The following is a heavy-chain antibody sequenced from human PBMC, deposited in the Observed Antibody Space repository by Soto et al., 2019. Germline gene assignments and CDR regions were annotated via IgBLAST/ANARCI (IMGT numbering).Heavy chain of an antibody. CDR1: GFTVSSNY. CDR2: IYSGGRT. CDR3: AGAKDIVLGPAAMGCLDV. Sequence: EVQLVESGGGLIQPGGSLRLSCAASGFTVSSNYMSWVRQAPGKGLEWVAVIYSGGRTYYADSVKGRFTISRDNSKNTLYLQMNSLRAEDTAVYYCAGAKDIVLGPAAMGCLDVWGRGTTVTVSS. D-gene: IGHD2-2*01. J-gene: IGHJ6*02. V-gene: IGHV3-53*01.